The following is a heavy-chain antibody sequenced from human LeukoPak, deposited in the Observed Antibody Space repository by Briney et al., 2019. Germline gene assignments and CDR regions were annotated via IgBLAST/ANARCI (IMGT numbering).Heavy chain of an antibody. CDR1: GGSISSYY. J-gene: IGHJ4*02. Sequence: SATLSLTCTVSGGSISSYYWSWIRQPPGKGPEWIGYIYYSGSPNYNPSLKSRVTISVDTSKNQFSLKLSSVTAADTAVYYCASGAVADSNDYWGQGTLVTVSS. CDR2: IYYSGSP. V-gene: IGHV4-59*01. D-gene: IGHD6-19*01. CDR3: ASGAVADSNDY.